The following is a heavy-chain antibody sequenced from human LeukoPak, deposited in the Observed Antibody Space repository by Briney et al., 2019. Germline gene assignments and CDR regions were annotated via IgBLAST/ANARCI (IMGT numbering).Heavy chain of an antibody. CDR3: ARVHDYGDYNWFDP. CDR2: IYYSGST. CDR1: GYSISSGYY. D-gene: IGHD4-17*01. J-gene: IGHJ5*02. Sequence: PSETLSLTCTVSGYSISSGYYWGWIRQPPGKGLEWIGSIYYSGSTNYNPSLKSRVTIPVDTSKNQFSLKLSPVTAADTAVYYCARVHDYGDYNWFDPWGQGTLVTVSS. V-gene: IGHV4-38-2*02.